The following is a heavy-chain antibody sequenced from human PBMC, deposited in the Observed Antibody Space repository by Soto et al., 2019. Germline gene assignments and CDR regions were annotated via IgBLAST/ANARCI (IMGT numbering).Heavy chain of an antibody. D-gene: IGHD3-3*01. CDR1: GGSISSSSYY. CDR3: ASTIFGVVITHFDY. CDR2: IYYSGST. Sequence: SETLSLTCTVSGGSISSSSYYWGWIRQPPGKGLEWIGSIYYSGSTYYNPSLKSRVTISVDTSKNQFSLKLSSVTAADTAVYYCASTIFGVVITHFDYWGQGTLVTV. V-gene: IGHV4-39*01. J-gene: IGHJ4*02.